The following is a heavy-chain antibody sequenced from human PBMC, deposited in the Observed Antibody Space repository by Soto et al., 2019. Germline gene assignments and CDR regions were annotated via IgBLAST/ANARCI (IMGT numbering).Heavy chain of an antibody. V-gene: IGHV2-5*01. J-gene: IGHJ4*02. CDR1: GLSLNTSGGS. Sequence: SGPTLMNPTRTRTLTCSFSGLSLNTSGGSVGWIRQPPGKALEWLALIYWNGGERYSPPRKNRLTITKHTSKNQVVLRMTNMHPVSTAKYYCTQMYYYDGSGYYPDADYWGQGALVTVSS. CDR3: TQMYYYDGSGYYPDADY. CDR2: IYWNGGE. D-gene: IGHD3-22*01.